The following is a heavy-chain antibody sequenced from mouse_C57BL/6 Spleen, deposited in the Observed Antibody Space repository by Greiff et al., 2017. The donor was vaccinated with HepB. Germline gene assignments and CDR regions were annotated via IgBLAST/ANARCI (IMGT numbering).Heavy chain of an antibody. CDR3: ARNGYDYDEAWFAY. D-gene: IGHD2-4*01. Sequence: VQLQQPGAELVKPGASVKLSCKASGYTFTSYWMHWVKQRPGRGLEWIGRIDPNSGGTKYNEKFKSKATLTVDKPSSTAYMQLSSLTSEESAVYDCARNGYDYDEAWFAYWGQGTLVTVSA. V-gene: IGHV1-72*01. CDR2: IDPNSGGT. CDR1: GYTFTSYW. J-gene: IGHJ3*01.